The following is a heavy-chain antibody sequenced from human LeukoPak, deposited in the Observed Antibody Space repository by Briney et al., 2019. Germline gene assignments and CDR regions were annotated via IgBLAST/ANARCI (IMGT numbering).Heavy chain of an antibody. CDR1: GGSISSSSYY. V-gene: IGHV4-39*07. CDR2: IYYSGST. D-gene: IGHD3-16*02. Sequence: PSETLSLTCTVSGGSISSSSYYWGWIRQPPGKGLEWIGSIYYSGSTYYNPSLKSRVTISVDASKNQFSLKLSSVTAADTAVYYCARTYYVWGSYRYVNWFDPWGQGTLVTVSS. CDR3: ARTYYVWGSYRYVNWFDP. J-gene: IGHJ5*02.